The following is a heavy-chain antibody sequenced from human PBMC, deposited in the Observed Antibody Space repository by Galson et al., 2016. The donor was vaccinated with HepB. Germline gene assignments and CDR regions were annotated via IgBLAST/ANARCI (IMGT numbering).Heavy chain of an antibody. J-gene: IGHJ3*02. CDR1: GFTFSSFA. D-gene: IGHD2-15*01. CDR3: AKGLGVEAGDGFDM. Sequence: SLRLSCAASGFTFSSFAMKWLRQALGKGLQWVSAVSGSGDSTYYAGSVKGRFPISRDNSKNTLFLQMNSLRADDTAAYFCAKGLGVEAGDGFDMWGQGTMVTVSS. V-gene: IGHV3-23*01. CDR2: VSGSGDST.